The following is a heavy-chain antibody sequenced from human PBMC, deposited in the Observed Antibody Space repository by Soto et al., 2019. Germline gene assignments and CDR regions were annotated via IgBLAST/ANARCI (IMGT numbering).Heavy chain of an antibody. V-gene: IGHV1-18*01. CDR3: ARDTPPTDY. J-gene: IGHJ4*02. Sequence: QVQLVQSGAEVKKPGASVKVSCKTSGYTFTSYHISWVRQAPGQGLEWMGWISAYNTNTNYAQKFQGRVTLTTDTLTSAAYMELRSLRSDDTAVYYCARDTPPTDYWGQGTLVTVSS. CDR1: GYTFTSYH. CDR2: ISAYNTNT.